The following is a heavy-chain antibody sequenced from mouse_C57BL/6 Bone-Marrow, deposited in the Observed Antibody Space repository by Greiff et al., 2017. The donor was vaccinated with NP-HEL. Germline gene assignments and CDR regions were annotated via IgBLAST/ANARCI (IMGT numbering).Heavy chain of an antibody. Sequence: EVKLVESGGGLVKPGGSLKLSCAASGFTFSDYGMHWVRQAPEKGLAWVAYISSGSSTIYYADTVKGRFTISRDNAKNTLFLQMTSLRSEDTAMYYCARPADYYGSYYFDYWGQGTTLTVSS. CDR1: GFTFSDYG. D-gene: IGHD1-2*01. CDR2: ISSGSSTI. CDR3: ARPADYYGSYYFDY. V-gene: IGHV5-17*01. J-gene: IGHJ2*01.